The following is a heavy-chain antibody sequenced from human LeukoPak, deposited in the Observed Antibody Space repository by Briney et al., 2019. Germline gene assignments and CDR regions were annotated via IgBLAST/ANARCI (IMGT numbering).Heavy chain of an antibody. CDR1: GGSVSSGSYY. CDR3: ARGASRVVPIDY. Sequence: SETLSLTCTVSGGSVSSGSYYWSWIRQPPGKGLEWIGYIYYSGGTNYNPSLKSRVTISVDTSKNQFSLKLSSVTAADTAVYYCARGASRVVPIDYWGQGTLVTVSS. D-gene: IGHD2-2*01. CDR2: IYYSGGT. V-gene: IGHV4-61*01. J-gene: IGHJ4*02.